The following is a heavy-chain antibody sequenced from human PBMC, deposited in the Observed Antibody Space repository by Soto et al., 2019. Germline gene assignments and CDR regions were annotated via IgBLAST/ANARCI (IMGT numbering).Heavy chain of an antibody. Sequence: SETLXLTCTVSGDSISSSDYYWGWIRQPPGKGLEWIGNIYYSGSASYHPSLKSRVTISVDTSKNQFSLKLSSVTAADTAVYYCARVRYYGSGSYYSRYYYYGMDVWGQGTTVTVSS. CDR2: IYYSGSA. CDR1: GDSISSSDYY. J-gene: IGHJ6*02. CDR3: ARVRYYGSGSYYSRYYYYGMDV. D-gene: IGHD3-10*01. V-gene: IGHV4-39*07.